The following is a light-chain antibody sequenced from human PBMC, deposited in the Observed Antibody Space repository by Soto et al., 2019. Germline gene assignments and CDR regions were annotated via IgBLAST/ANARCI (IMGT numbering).Light chain of an antibody. J-gene: IGLJ3*02. Sequence: QSAPTQPASVSGSPGQSITISCAGTSADVGAFDYVSWYQHHPGKVPKLMIYDVSDRPSGVSTRFSGSKSANMASLTISGLQPDDEADYYCAAYTTSSTLVFGGGTKPPS. CDR1: SADVGAFDY. CDR3: AAYTTSSTLV. CDR2: DVS. V-gene: IGLV2-14*03.